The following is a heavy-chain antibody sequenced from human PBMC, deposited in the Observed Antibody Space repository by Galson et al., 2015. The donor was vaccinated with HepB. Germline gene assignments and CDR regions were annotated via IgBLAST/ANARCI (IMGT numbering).Heavy chain of an antibody. CDR3: TTDVYYSTYWSWLDP. CDR1: GFPFNNAW. V-gene: IGHV3-15*01. Sequence: SLRLSCAASGFPFNNAWMTWVRQAPGMGLEWVGRIKSKTDGETTDYAAPVKGRFTISRDDSKNRLYLQMNSLKTEDTAVSYCTTDVYYSTYWSWLDPWGQGTLVTASS. J-gene: IGHJ5*02. D-gene: IGHD2-8*02. CDR2: IKSKTDGETT.